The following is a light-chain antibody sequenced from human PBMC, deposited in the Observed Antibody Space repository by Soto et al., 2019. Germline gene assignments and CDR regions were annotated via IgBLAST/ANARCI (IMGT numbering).Light chain of an antibody. CDR3: QQTYDIPWT. Sequence: PSTLSRSVGYIVTINCRAIQTISSWLAWYQQKPGKAPDLLIYSASTLQSGVPSRFSGSGSGTDYTLSISSLQPEDFATYHCQQTYDIPWTFGQGTKVDI. V-gene: IGKV1-39*01. CDR2: SAS. J-gene: IGKJ1*01. CDR1: QTISSW.